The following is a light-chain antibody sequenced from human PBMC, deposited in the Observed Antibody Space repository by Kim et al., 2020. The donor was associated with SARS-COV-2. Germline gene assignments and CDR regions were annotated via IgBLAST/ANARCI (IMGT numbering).Light chain of an antibody. Sequence: RQTVTSTSQGDILRTFLAAWYQQKPRQAPILVIYGENNRPSGISDRFSASNSGNTASLTITGAQAEDEADYYCKSRDLSGNNVFFGGGTKLTVL. CDR1: ILRTFL. CDR3: KSRDLSGNNVF. V-gene: IGLV3-19*01. J-gene: IGLJ2*01. CDR2: GEN.